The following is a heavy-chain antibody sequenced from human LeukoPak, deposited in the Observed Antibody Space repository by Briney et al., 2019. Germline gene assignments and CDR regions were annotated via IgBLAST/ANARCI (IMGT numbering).Heavy chain of an antibody. J-gene: IGHJ4*02. V-gene: IGHV1-69*13. D-gene: IGHD3-9*01. Sequence: GASVKVSCKASGYTFSSYGISWVRQAPGQGLEWMGGIIPIFGTANYAQKFQGRVTITADESTSTAYMELSSLRSEDTAVYYCTSSLPHEYFDWLNVFDYWGQGTLVTVSS. CDR1: GYTFSSYG. CDR3: TSSLPHEYFDWLNVFDY. CDR2: IIPIFGTA.